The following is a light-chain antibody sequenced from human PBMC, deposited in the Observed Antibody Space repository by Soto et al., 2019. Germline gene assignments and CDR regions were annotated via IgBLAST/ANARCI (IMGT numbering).Light chain of an antibody. Sequence: DIQMTQSPSSLSASVGDRVTITCRASQSINSYVNWYQQKPGKAPKLLIYAASSLQSGVPSRFSRRESGTDFTLTISSLQPEDFATYYCQQTFSNPPLTFGQGTKVEIK. CDR1: QSINSY. CDR3: QQTFSNPPLT. J-gene: IGKJ1*01. CDR2: AAS. V-gene: IGKV1-39*01.